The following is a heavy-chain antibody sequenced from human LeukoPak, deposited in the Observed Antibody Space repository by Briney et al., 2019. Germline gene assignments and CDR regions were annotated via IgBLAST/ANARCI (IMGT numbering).Heavy chain of an antibody. V-gene: IGHV1-69*13. CDR2: IIPTFGTS. CDR1: GGTFSSFA. Sequence: ASVKVSCKASGGTFSSFAISWVRQARGQGLEWMGGIIPTFGTSKYVQKFQGRVTIIADESTSTAYMELSNLRSEDTAVYYCATAPVSDCSSTTCYAPNFDYWGQGTLVTVSS. CDR3: ATAPVSDCSSTTCYAPNFDY. J-gene: IGHJ4*02. D-gene: IGHD2-2*01.